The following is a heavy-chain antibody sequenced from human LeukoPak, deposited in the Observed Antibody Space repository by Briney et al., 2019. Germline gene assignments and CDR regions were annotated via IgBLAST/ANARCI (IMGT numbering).Heavy chain of an antibody. CDR3: VRWVTGLDY. CDR1: GFTFSNYD. D-gene: IGHD2-21*02. V-gene: IGHV3-30*03. Sequence: GGSLRLSCAASGFTFSNYDMHWVRQAPGKGLEWVAVISYDGSNKYYADSVKGRFTISRDNSKNTVYLQMNSLRAEDTAVYYCVRWVTGLDYWGQGILVTVSS. J-gene: IGHJ4*02. CDR2: ISYDGSNK.